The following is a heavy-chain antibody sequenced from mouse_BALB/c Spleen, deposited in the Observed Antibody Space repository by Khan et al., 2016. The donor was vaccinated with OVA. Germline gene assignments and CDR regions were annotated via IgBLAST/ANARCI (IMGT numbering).Heavy chain of an antibody. D-gene: IGHD1-1*01. CDR1: GYSITSDYA. CDR3: ARGGYYYGSSSFAY. Sequence: EVQLQESGPGLVKPSQSLSLTCTVTGYSITSDYAWNWIRQFPGNKLEWMGYIGYSGSTSYNPSLKSRISITRDTSKNQFFLQLNSVTTEDTATYYCARGGYYYGSSSFAYWGQGTLVTVSA. J-gene: IGHJ3*01. V-gene: IGHV3-2*02. CDR2: IGYSGST.